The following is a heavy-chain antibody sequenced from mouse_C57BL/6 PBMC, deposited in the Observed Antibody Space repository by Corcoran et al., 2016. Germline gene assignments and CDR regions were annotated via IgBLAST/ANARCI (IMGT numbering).Heavy chain of an antibody. V-gene: IGHV9-3*01. CDR1: GYTFTTYG. Sequence: QIQLVQSGPELKKPGETVKISCKASGYTFTTYGMSWVKQAPGEGLKWMGWINTYSGVPTYADDFKGRFAFSLETSASTAYLQINNLKNEDTATYFCARGGSGYSYAMDYWGQGTSVTVSS. CDR3: ARGGSGYSYAMDY. D-gene: IGHD3-2*02. J-gene: IGHJ4*01. CDR2: INTYSGVP.